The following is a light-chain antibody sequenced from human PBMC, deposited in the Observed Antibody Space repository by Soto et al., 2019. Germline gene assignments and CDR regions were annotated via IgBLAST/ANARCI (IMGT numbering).Light chain of an antibody. CDR3: QQLNSYPLT. Sequence: DIQLTQSPSFLSASVGDRVTITCRASQGISSYLAWYQQKPGKALKLLIYAASTLQSGVPSMFSGSGSCTEFTLTTSSLQPEDFATYYCQQLNSYPLTFGGGTKVEIK. CDR1: QGISSY. CDR2: AAS. J-gene: IGKJ4*01. V-gene: IGKV1-9*01.